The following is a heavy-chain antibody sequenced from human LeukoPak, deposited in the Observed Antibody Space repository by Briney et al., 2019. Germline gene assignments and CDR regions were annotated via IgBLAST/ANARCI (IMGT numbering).Heavy chain of an antibody. Sequence: PSQTLSLTCTVSGGSISSGGYYWRWIRQHPGKGLEWIGYIYYSGSTYYNPSLKSRVTISVDTSKNQFSLKLSSVTAADTAVYYCARDRVCPDNYYYYGMDVWGQGTTVTVSS. CDR1: GGSISSGGYY. J-gene: IGHJ6*02. CDR3: ARDRVCPDNYYYYGMDV. V-gene: IGHV4-31*03. CDR2: IYYSGST. D-gene: IGHD2-2*01.